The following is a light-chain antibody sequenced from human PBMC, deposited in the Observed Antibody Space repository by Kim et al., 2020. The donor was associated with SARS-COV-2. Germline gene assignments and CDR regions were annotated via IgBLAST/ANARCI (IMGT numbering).Light chain of an antibody. CDR1: RSNIGSNY. V-gene: IGLV1-47*01. CDR2: RNN. CDR3: AAWDDSLRGV. J-gene: IGLJ3*02. Sequence: PGQRVTISCSGRRSNIGSNYVYWYQQLPGTAPKLLIYRNNQRPSGVPDRFSGSKSGTSASLAISGLRSEDEADYYCAAWDDSLRGVFGGGTKLTVL.